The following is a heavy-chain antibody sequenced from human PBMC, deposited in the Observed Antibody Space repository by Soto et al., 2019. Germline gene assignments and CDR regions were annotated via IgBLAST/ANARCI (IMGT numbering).Heavy chain of an antibody. CDR1: GFTFSSYG. CDR2: ISSSSTTI. V-gene: IGHV3-48*02. J-gene: IGHJ4*02. CDR3: AGSPYYYDSSTYYGY. D-gene: IGHD3-22*01. Sequence: EVQLVESGGGLVQPGGSLRLSCAASGFTFSSYGMNWVRQAPGKGLEWVSYISSSSTTIYYADSVKGRFTIFRDNAKNSLYLQLNRLRDEDTAVYYGAGSPYYYDSSTYYGYWGQGTLVTVSS.